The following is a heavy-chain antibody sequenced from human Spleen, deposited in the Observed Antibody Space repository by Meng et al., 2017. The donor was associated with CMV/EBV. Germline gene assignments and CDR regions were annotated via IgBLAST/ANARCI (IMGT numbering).Heavy chain of an antibody. Sequence: GESLKISCAASGFIFSNYAMSWVRQAPGKGLEWVSAIGDSGGRTYYADSVQGRFTISRDNPKNTLFLQMNSLRAEDTAIYYCAKDRLYSSPRTTFQSWGQGTLVTVSS. CDR2: IGDSGGRT. D-gene: IGHD6-19*01. CDR1: GFIFSNYA. V-gene: IGHV3-23*01. J-gene: IGHJ1*01. CDR3: AKDRLYSSPRTTFQS.